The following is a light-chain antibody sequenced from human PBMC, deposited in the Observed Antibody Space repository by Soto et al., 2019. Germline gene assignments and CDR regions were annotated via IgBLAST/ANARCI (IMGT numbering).Light chain of an antibody. V-gene: IGKV2-28*01. CDR1: QSLLHSNGYNY. CDR2: LGS. Sequence: DLVMTQSPLSLPVTPGEPASISCRSSQSLLHSNGYNYLDWYLQKPGQSPQLLIYLGSNRASGVTDRFSGSGSGTDFTLKISRVEAEDVGVYYCMQVLQSPLTFGQGTKLEIK. J-gene: IGKJ2*01. CDR3: MQVLQSPLT.